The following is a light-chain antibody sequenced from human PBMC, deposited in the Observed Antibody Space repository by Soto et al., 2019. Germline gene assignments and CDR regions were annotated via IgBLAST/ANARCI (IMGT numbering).Light chain of an antibody. Sequence: QSVLTQPPSVSGAPGQRVTISCTGSSSNIGAGYDVHWYQPLPGTAPKLLIYGNSNRPSGVPDRFSGSKSGTSASLAITGLQAGDEADYCCQSYDSSLSGSVFGGGTQLTVL. V-gene: IGLV1-40*01. CDR2: GNS. J-gene: IGLJ3*02. CDR3: QSYDSSLSGSV. CDR1: SSNIGAGYD.